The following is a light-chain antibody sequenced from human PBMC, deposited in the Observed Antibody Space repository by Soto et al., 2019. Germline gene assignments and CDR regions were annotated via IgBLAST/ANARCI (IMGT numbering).Light chain of an antibody. CDR1: KLGDKY. Sequence: SYELTQPPSVSVSPGQTASITCSGDKLGDKYACWYQQMPGQSPVLVIYQDSKRPSGIPERFSGSNSGNTATLTISGTQAMDEADYYCQAWDSIYVVFGGGTKLTVL. J-gene: IGLJ2*01. V-gene: IGLV3-1*01. CDR3: QAWDSIYVV. CDR2: QDS.